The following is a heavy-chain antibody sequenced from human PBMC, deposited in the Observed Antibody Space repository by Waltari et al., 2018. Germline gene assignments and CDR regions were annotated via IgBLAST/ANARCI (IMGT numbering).Heavy chain of an antibody. D-gene: IGHD2-15*01. CDR1: GGSIRHSNW. CDR3: ARDFLGSGGRSSAFDI. CDR2: IYHSGST. V-gene: IGHV4-4*02. Sequence: QVQLQESGPGLVKPSGTLSLTCAVSGGSIRHSNWLSWVRQTPGKGLEWIGEIYHSGSTNYNPSLKSRVTISVDKSKNQFSLKLSSVTAADTAVYYCARDFLGSGGRSSAFDIWGQGTMVTVSS. J-gene: IGHJ3*02.